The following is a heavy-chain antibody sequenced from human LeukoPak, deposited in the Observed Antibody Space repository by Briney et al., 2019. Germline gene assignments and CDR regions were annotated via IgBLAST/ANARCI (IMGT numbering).Heavy chain of an antibody. V-gene: IGHV3-66*01. J-gene: IGHJ1*01. CDR2: IYSGGNT. D-gene: IGHD6-19*01. Sequence: PGGSLRLSCAASGLTVSRTYMNWVRQAPGKGVEWVSVIYSGGNTDYTDSVKGRFTISRDNSQNTVYLQMNSLRAEDTAVYYCATRTVAGSGVYLQRWGQGTLVTVSS. CDR1: GLTVSRTY. CDR3: ATRTVAGSGVYLQR.